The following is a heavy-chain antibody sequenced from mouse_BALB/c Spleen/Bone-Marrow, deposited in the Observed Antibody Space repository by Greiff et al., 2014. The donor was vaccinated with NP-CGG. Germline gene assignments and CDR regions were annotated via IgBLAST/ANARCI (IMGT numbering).Heavy chain of an antibody. D-gene: IGHD2-4*01. V-gene: IGHV2-9*02. CDR3: ARSGLRRPAMDY. J-gene: IGHJ4*01. CDR1: GVSLTSYG. CDR2: IWAGGST. Sequence: QVPLPQSGPGLVGPSQSLSITCTVSGVSLTSYGVHWVRQPPGKGLGWLGVIWAGGSTNYNSALMSRLSISKDNSKSQVFLKMNSLQIDDTAMYYCARSGLRRPAMDYWGQGTSVTVSS.